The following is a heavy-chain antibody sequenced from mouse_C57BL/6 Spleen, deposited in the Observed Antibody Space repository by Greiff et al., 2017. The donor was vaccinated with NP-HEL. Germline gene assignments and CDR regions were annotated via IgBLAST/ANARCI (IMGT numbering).Heavy chain of an antibody. Sequence: QVQLQQSGAELVRPGSSVKLSCKASGYTFTSYWMDWVKQRPGQGLEWIGNIYPSDSETHYNQKFKDKATLTVDKSSSTAYMQLSSLTSEDSAVYDCARLYGYLFAYWGQGTLVTVSA. CDR2: IYPSDSET. D-gene: IGHD2-2*01. J-gene: IGHJ3*01. V-gene: IGHV1-61*01. CDR3: ARLYGYLFAY. CDR1: GYTFTSYW.